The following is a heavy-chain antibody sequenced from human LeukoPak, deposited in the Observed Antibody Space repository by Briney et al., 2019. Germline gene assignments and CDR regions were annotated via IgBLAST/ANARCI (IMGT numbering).Heavy chain of an antibody. D-gene: IGHD3-22*01. Sequence: GASVKVSCKASGGTFSSYAISWVRQAPGQGLEWMGRIIPILGIANYVQKFQGRVTITADKSTSTAYMELSSLRSEDTAVYYCARAQYYYEGNDAFDIWGQGTMVTVSS. J-gene: IGHJ3*02. CDR3: ARAQYYYEGNDAFDI. V-gene: IGHV1-69*04. CDR1: GGTFSSYA. CDR2: IIPILGIA.